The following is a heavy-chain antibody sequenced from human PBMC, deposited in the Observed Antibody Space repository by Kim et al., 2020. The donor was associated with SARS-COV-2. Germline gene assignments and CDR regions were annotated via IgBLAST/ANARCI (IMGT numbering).Heavy chain of an antibody. V-gene: IGHV3-23*01. Sequence: GGSLRLSCAASGFTFSDYTMTWVRQAPGGGLDWVATISSHGGYTNYASSVQGRFFISRDNSRNTLYLHLNSLRVEDTAFYYCAKGYSDNWMYLWMHWGQGTLITVSS. J-gene: IGHJ4*02. CDR2: ISSHGGYT. CDR3: AKGYSDNWMYLWMH. D-gene: IGHD2-15*01. CDR1: GFTFSDYT.